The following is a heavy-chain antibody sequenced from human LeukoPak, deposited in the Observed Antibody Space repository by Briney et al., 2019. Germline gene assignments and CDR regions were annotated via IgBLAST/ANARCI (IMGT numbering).Heavy chain of an antibody. V-gene: IGHV3-48*02. J-gene: IGHJ3*02. CDR1: GFTFSSYS. Sequence: PGGSLRLSCAASGFTFSSYSMNWVRQAPGKGLEWVSYISSGSSTIYYADSVNGRFTISRDNAKNSLCLQMNSLRDEDTAVYYCARENIVVVTAIRDAFDIWGQGTMVTVSS. CDR2: ISSGSSTI. D-gene: IGHD2-21*02. CDR3: ARENIVVVTAIRDAFDI.